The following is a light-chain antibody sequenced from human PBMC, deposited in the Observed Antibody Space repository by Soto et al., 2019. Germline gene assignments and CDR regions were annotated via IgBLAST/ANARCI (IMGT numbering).Light chain of an antibody. Sequence: DIQMTQSPSTLSASVGDRVTITCRASQSVGDSLVWHQQKPGKAPKLLIYRASSLESGVPSTFSGSGSGTEFTLTISSLQPDDFATYYCQQYQNYPLTFGQGNQVEV. V-gene: IGKV1-5*03. CDR3: QQYQNYPLT. CDR1: QSVGDS. J-gene: IGKJ1*01. CDR2: RAS.